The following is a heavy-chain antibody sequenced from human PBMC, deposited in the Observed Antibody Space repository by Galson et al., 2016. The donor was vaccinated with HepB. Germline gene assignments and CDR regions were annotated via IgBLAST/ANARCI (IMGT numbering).Heavy chain of an antibody. V-gene: IGHV3-30*18. J-gene: IGHJ4*02. CDR2: ISYDGSNK. Sequence: SLRLSCAASGFTFSTYGMHWVRQAPGKGLEWVAVISYDGSNKYYADSVKGRFTISRDNSKNTLYLQMSSLRAEDTAVYYCAKDSVRYCSGGSCYYFDYWGQGTLVTGSS. CDR3: AKDSVRYCSGGSCYYFDY. CDR1: GFTFSTYG. D-gene: IGHD2-15*01.